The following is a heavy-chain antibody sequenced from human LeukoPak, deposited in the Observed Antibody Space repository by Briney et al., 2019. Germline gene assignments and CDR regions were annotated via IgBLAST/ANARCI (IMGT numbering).Heavy chain of an antibody. CDR1: GFTFSSYA. V-gene: IGHV3-30*04. CDR2: ISYDGSNK. Sequence: GSLRLSCAASGFTFSSYAMHWVRQAPGKGLEWVAVISYDGSNKYYADSVKGRFTISRDNSKNTLYLQMNSLRAEDTAVYYCAVPGAFGSGWGLEYWGQGTLVTVSS. CDR3: AVPGAFGSGWGLEY. J-gene: IGHJ4*02. D-gene: IGHD6-19*01.